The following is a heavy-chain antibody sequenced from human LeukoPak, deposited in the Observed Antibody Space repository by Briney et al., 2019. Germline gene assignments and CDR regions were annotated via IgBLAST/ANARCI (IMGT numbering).Heavy chain of an antibody. CDR1: GFTFSSYS. D-gene: IGHD3-10*01. J-gene: IGHJ4*02. CDR2: ISSSSSYI. V-gene: IGHV3-21*01. Sequence: GGSLRLSCAASGFTFSSYSVNWVRQAPGKGLEWVSSISSSSSYIYYADSVKGRFTISRDNAKNSLYLQMNSLRAEDTAVYYCARHYGSGSYYIDWGGQGTLVTVSS. CDR3: ARHYGSGSYYIDW.